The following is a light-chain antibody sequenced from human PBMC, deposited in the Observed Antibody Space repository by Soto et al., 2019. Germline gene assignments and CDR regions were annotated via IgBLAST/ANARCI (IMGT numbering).Light chain of an antibody. Sequence: QSALTQPASVSGSPGQSITFSCTGTSSDVGSYDYVSWHQQHPGKAPKLIIYDVNNRPSVVPSRFSGSKSGNTASLILSGLQTEDEADYYCCAYSTSGTHVFGTGTKVTVL. J-gene: IGLJ1*01. CDR2: DVN. V-gene: IGLV2-14*03. CDR3: CAYSTSGTHV. CDR1: SSDVGSYDY.